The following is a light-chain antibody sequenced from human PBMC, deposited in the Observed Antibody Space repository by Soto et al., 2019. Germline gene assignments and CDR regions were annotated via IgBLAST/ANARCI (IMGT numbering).Light chain of an antibody. Sequence: EIVLTQSPGTLSLSPGERATLSCRASQSFRNTYLAWYQQKPGQAPRLLIYGAYSRATGIPDRFSGSGSGTDFTLTISRLEPEDSAVYYCQRYGSSPSWTFGQGTKVEIK. CDR2: GAY. J-gene: IGKJ1*01. CDR1: QSFRNTY. CDR3: QRYGSSPSWT. V-gene: IGKV3-20*01.